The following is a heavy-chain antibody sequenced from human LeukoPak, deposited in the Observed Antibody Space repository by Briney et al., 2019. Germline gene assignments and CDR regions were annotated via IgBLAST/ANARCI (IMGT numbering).Heavy chain of an antibody. V-gene: IGHV4-39*01. J-gene: IGHJ4*02. CDR2: IYYSGST. CDR1: GGSISSSSYY. Sequence: PETLSLTCTVSGGSISSSSYYWGWIRQPPGKGLEWIGSIYYSGSTYYNPSLKSRVTISVDTSKNQFSLKLSSVTAADTAVYYCARSLWFGELLAYWGQGTLVTVSS. D-gene: IGHD3-10*01. CDR3: ARSLWFGELLAY.